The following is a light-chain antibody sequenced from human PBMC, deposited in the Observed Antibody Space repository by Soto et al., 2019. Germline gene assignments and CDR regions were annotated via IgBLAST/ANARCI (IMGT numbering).Light chain of an antibody. Sequence: QSALTQPASVSGSPGQSITISCTGTSSDVGGFNYVSWHQQHPGKAPKLLIFDVYSRPSGISNRFSGSKSGNTASLTISGLQAEDEADYYCSSYTTSSSYVFGAGTKVTVL. V-gene: IGLV2-14*01. J-gene: IGLJ1*01. CDR3: SSYTTSSSYV. CDR2: DVY. CDR1: SSDVGGFNY.